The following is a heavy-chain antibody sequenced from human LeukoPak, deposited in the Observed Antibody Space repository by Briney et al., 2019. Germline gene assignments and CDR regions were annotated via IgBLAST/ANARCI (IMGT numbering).Heavy chain of an antibody. CDR1: GGSFSGYY. D-gene: IGHD1-26*01. Sequence: SETLSLTCAVYGGSFSGYYWSWIRQSPGKGLEWIGKINHSGSTNYNPSLKSRVTISVDTSKNQFSLKLSSVTAADTAVYYCARRRVGATRYFDYWGQGTLVTVSS. V-gene: IGHV4-34*01. CDR2: INHSGST. J-gene: IGHJ4*02. CDR3: ARRRVGATRYFDY.